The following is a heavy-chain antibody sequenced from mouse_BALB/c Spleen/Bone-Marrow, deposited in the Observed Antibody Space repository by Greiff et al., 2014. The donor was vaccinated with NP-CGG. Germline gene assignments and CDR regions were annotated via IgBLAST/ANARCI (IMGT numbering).Heavy chain of an antibody. J-gene: IGHJ4*01. CDR3: ARETTRGAMDY. CDR1: GFTFSDYG. V-gene: IGHV5-15*02. Sequence: EVKLQESGGALVQPGGSRKLSCAASGFTFSDYGVAWVRQAPGKGPEWVAFISNLAYSIYYTDTVTGRFTISRENAKNTLYLEMSSLRSEDTAMYYCARETTRGAMDYWGQGTSVTVSS. D-gene: IGHD2-1*01. CDR2: ISNLAYSI.